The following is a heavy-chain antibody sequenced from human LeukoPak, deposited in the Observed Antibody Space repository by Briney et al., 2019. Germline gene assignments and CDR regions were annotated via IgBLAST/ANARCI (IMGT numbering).Heavy chain of an antibody. CDR3: ARSPSADYFDY. Sequence: GGSLRLSCAASGFTFSSYSMNWVRQAPGKGLEWVAVISYDGSNKYYADSVKGRFTISRDNSKNTLYLQMNSLRAEDTAVYYCARSPSADYFDYWGQGTLVTVSS. J-gene: IGHJ4*02. CDR2: ISYDGSNK. CDR1: GFTFSSYS. V-gene: IGHV3-30*03.